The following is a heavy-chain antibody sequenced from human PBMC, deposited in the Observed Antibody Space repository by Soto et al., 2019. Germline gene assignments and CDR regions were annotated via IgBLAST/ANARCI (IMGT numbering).Heavy chain of an antibody. V-gene: IGHV4-34*01. J-gene: IGHJ4*02. Sequence: QVQLQQWGAGLLKPSETLSLTCAVYGGSFSGCYWSWIRQPPGKGLEWIGEINHSGSTNYNPSLKSRVTISVDTSKNQFSLKLSSVTAADTAVYYCARDDGGPGDYWGQGTLVTVSS. CDR1: GGSFSGCY. CDR3: ARDDGGPGDY. D-gene: IGHD3-10*01. CDR2: INHSGST.